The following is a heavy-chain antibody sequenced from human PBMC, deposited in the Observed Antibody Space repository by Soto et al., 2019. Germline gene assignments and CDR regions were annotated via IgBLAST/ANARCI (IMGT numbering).Heavy chain of an antibody. V-gene: IGHV4-59*12. CDR1: GGSISSYY. D-gene: IGHD3-16*01. J-gene: IGHJ4*02. Sequence: PSETLSLTCTVSGGSISSYYWGWIRQSPGEGLEWIVSMYHSGTTYYNPSLKSRVTISIDTSKNQFSLKLTSVTSADTAVYFCARVAFGPIDYWGQGTLVTVSS. CDR2: MYHSGTT. CDR3: ARVAFGPIDY.